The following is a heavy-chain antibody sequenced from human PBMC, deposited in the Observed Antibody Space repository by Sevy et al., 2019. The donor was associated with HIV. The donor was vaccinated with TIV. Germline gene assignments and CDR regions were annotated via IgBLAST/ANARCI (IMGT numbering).Heavy chain of an antibody. D-gene: IGHD2-21*02. CDR1: GLTFIDYA. Sequence: GGSLRLSCADSGLTFIDYAMHWVRQAPGKGLEWVAVISDDGSKTYDADSVNGRFTISRDNSKNTLYLQMNSLRADDTAVYYCARGRVTSHYFDYWGQGTLVTVSS. V-gene: IGHV3-30*04. J-gene: IGHJ4*02. CDR2: ISDDGSKT. CDR3: ARGRVTSHYFDY.